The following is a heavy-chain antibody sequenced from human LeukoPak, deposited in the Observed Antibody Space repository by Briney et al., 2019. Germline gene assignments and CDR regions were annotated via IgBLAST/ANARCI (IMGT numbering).Heavy chain of an antibody. V-gene: IGHV1-46*01. CDR1: GYTFTSYY. Sequence: AASVKVSCKASGYTFTSYYMHWVRQAPGRGLEWMGIINPSGGSTTYAQNFQGRVTMTRDTSTSTVYMELSSLRSEDTAVYYCARDIVATIGDYWGQGTLVTVSS. CDR2: INPSGGST. CDR3: ARDIVATIGDY. D-gene: IGHD5-12*01. J-gene: IGHJ4*02.